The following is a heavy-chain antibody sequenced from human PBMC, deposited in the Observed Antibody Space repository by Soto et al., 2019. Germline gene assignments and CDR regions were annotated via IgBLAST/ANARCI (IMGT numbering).Heavy chain of an antibody. D-gene: IGHD6-13*01. CDR3: AGEAYSRDYFDY. CDR1: GGSISSYY. CDR2: IYTSGST. V-gene: IGHV4-4*07. Sequence: SETLSLTCTVSGGSISSYYWSWTRQPAGKGLEWIGRIYTSGSTNYNPSLKSRVTMSVDTSKNQFSLKLSSVTAAGTAVYYCAGEAYSRDYFDYWGQGTLVTVSS. J-gene: IGHJ4*02.